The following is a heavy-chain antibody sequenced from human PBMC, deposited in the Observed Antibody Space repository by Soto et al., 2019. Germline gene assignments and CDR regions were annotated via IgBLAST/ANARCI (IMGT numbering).Heavy chain of an antibody. CDR3: ARGDTRAS. Sequence: EVQLVESGGGLVQPGRSLRLSCAASGFTFDSFAMQWVRQAPGKGLEWVAGISWHSVSIAYGDAVKGRFTISRDNAKNLVFLQMNSLTTEDTAFYYCARGDTRASWGQGTLVTVSS. CDR2: ISWHSVSI. J-gene: IGHJ5*02. V-gene: IGHV3-9*01. CDR1: GFTFDSFA.